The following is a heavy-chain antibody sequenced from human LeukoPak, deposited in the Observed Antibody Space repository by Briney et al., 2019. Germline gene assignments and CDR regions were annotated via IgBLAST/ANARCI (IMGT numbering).Heavy chain of an antibody. J-gene: IGHJ4*02. CDR1: GGSISSYY. D-gene: IGHD5-24*01. CDR2: IYTSGST. V-gene: IGHV4-4*09. CDR3: ARHAPGDGYNL. Sequence: SETLSLTCTVSGGSISSYYWSWIRQPPGKGLEWIGYIYTSGSTNYNPSLKSRVTISVDTSKNQFSLKLSSVTAADTAVYYCARHAPGDGYNLWGQGTLVTVSS.